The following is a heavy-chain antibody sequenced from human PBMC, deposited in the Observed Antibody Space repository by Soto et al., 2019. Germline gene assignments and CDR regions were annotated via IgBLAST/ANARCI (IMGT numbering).Heavy chain of an antibody. J-gene: IGHJ6*03. CDR1: GFTFSSYA. CDR2: ISGSGGST. Sequence: GGSLRLSCAASGFTFSSYAMSWVRQAPGKGLEWVSAISGSGGSTYYADSVKGRFTISRDNSKNTLYLQMNSLRAEDTAVYYCAKDPFSATDFNYYYYMDVWGKGTTVTVSS. V-gene: IGHV3-23*01. CDR3: AKDPFSATDFNYYYYMDV.